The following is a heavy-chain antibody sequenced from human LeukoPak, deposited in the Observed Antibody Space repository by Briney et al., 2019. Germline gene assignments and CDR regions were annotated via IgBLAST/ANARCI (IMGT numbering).Heavy chain of an antibody. Sequence: ASVKVSCKASGYTFTSHGIGWVRQAPGQGLEWMGWISAYNGVTDYAENLQDRLTMTTDTSTNTAYMELRSLRSDDTATYFCAGERIPQYSDYMSVWGRGTAVSVFS. D-gene: IGHD5-18*01. CDR2: ISAYNGVT. V-gene: IGHV1-18*01. CDR3: AGERIPQYSDYMSV. J-gene: IGHJ6*03. CDR1: GYTFTSHG.